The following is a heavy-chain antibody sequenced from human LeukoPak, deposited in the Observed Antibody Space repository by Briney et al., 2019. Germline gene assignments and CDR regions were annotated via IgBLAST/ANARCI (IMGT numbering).Heavy chain of an antibody. CDR3: ASQWLVSFDY. CDR1: GGSISSSSYY. CDR2: IYYSGST. D-gene: IGHD6-19*01. Sequence: SETLSLTCTVSGGSISSSSYYWGWIRQPPGKGLEWIGSIYYSGSTYYNPSPKSRVTISVDTSKNQFSLKLSSVTAADTAVYYCASQWLVSFDYWGQGTLVTVSS. J-gene: IGHJ4*02. V-gene: IGHV4-39*01.